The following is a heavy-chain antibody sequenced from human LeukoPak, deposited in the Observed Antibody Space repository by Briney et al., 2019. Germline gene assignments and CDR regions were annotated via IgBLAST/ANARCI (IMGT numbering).Heavy chain of an antibody. V-gene: IGHV3-9*01. CDR2: ISWNSGSI. D-gene: IGHD6-19*01. Sequence: GGSLRLSCAASGFTFDDYAMHWVRHAPGKGLEWVSGISWNSGSIGYADSVKGRFTISRDNAKNSLYLQMNSLRAEDTALYYCAKDKWAVAATGAFDIWGQGTMVTVSS. CDR3: AKDKWAVAATGAFDI. J-gene: IGHJ3*02. CDR1: GFTFDDYA.